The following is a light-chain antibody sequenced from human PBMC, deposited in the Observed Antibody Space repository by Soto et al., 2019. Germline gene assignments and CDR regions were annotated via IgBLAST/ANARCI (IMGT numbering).Light chain of an antibody. CDR3: QPYNCYPFT. Sequence: DIQMTQSPSSLSASVGNRVTITCRASQGIRNYLAWFQQKPGKAPKSLISAAPSFQSGVPSKFSGSECGTDFTPTISSLQPEDFPNYYCQPYNCYPFTVGQGTRLEIK. CDR2: AAP. V-gene: IGKV1-16*02. CDR1: QGIRNY. J-gene: IGKJ5*01.